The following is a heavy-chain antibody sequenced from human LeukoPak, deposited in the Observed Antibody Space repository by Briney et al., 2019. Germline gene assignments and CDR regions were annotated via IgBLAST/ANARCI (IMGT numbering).Heavy chain of an antibody. CDR2: ISGSGTII. J-gene: IGHJ3*01. D-gene: IGHD1-1*01. CDR1: GFTFDSYA. CDR3: VRVFEGPTTWNAYDL. V-gene: IGHV3-48*03. Sequence: GGSLRLSCAAFGFTFDSYAINWVRQAPGKGLEWLSDISGSGTIIYYSDSVKGRSTLSRDNADISLYLQMSSLRAEDTAIYYCVRVFEGPTTWNAYDLWGQGTMVIVSS.